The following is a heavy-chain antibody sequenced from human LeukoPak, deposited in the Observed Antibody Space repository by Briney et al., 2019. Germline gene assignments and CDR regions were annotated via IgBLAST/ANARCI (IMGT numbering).Heavy chain of an antibody. Sequence: PSETLSLTCTVYGGSISSYYWSWIRQPAGKGLEWIGRIYTSGSTNYNPSLKSRVTMSVDTSKNQFSLKLSSVTAADTAVYYCARDRGDFWSGYYTNNWFDPWGQGTLVTVSS. V-gene: IGHV4-4*07. CDR2: IYTSGST. CDR3: ARDRGDFWSGYYTNNWFDP. D-gene: IGHD3-3*01. J-gene: IGHJ5*02. CDR1: GGSISSYY.